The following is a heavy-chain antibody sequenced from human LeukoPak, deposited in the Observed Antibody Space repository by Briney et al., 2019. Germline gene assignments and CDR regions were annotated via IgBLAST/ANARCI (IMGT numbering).Heavy chain of an antibody. J-gene: IGHJ4*02. D-gene: IGHD3-10*01. CDR1: GFTFSSYG. CDR3: AKDVGAMVRGVIH. V-gene: IGHV3-30*18. Sequence: GGSLRLSCAASGFTFSSYGMHWVRQAPGKGLEWVAVISYDGSNKYYADSVKGRFTISRDNSKNTLYLQMNSLRAEDTAVYYCAKDVGAMVRGVIHWGQGTLVTVSS. CDR2: ISYDGSNK.